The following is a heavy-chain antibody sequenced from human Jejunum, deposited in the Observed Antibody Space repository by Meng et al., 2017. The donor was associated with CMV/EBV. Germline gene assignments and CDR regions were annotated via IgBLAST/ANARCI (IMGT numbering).Heavy chain of an antibody. V-gene: IGHV1-69*05. CDR3: TKIPWGFPFDF. Sequence: KVSGGTFSTYAISWVRQAPGQGLEWVGGIISKRGTANYAQRFQGRVTITTDESTSTAYMELSSLRSEDTAVYYCTKIPWGFPFDFWGQGTVVTVSS. CDR1: GGTFSTYA. D-gene: IGHD3-16*01. J-gene: IGHJ3*01. CDR2: IISKRGTA.